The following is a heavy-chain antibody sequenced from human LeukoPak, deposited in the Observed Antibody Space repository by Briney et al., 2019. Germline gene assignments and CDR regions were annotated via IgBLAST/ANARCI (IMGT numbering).Heavy chain of an antibody. V-gene: IGHV1-69*13. J-gene: IGHJ6*02. D-gene: IGHD2-2*01. CDR1: GYTFTTYY. CDR2: IIPIFGTA. CDR3: ARGQPPVPAASYYYYGMDV. Sequence: ASVKVSCKASGYTFTTYYIHWVRQAPGQGLEWMGGIIPIFGTANYAQKFQGRVTITADESTSTAYMELSSLRSEDTAVYYCARGQPPVPAASYYYYGMDVWGQGTTVTVSS.